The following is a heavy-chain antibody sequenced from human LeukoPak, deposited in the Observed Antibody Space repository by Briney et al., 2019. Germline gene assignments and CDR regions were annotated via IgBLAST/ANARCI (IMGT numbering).Heavy chain of an antibody. V-gene: IGHV4-38-2*02. J-gene: IGHJ5*02. D-gene: IGHD3-10*01. Sequence: SETLSLTCTVSGYSISSGYYWSWIRQPPGKGLEWIGEINHSGSTNYNPSLKSRVTISVDTSKNQFSLKLSSVTAADTAVYYCAGWWFGESPNWFDPWGQGTLVTVSS. CDR1: GYSISSGYY. CDR3: AGWWFGESPNWFDP. CDR2: INHSGST.